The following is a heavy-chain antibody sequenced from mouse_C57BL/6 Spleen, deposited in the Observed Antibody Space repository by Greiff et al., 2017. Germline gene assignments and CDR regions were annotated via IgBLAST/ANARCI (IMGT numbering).Heavy chain of an antibody. J-gene: IGHJ1*03. CDR1: GYTFTSYT. D-gene: IGHD1-1*01. CDR3: ARSYGSSGYFDV. CDR2: INPSSGYT. Sequence: QVQLQQSGAELARPGASVKMSCKASGYTFTSYTMHWVKQRPGQGLEWIGYINPSSGYTKYNQKFKDKATLTADQSSSNAYMQLSSLTSEDSAVYYCARSYGSSGYFDVWGTGTTVTVSS. V-gene: IGHV1-4*01.